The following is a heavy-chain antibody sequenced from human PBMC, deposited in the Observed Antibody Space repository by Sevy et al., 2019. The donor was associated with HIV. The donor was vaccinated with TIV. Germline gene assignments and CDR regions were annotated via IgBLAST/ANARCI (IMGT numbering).Heavy chain of an antibody. CDR2: MYHSGST. J-gene: IGHJ5*02. Sequence: SETLSLTCTVSGDSITRYFWSWIRQSPGKGLEWIGYMYHSGSTNYNPSLKRRVSLSIDTSKNEFSLTLSSVTAADTAVYYCARDYRRDFWSGYSNYFDPWGPGILVTVSS. CDR1: GDSITRYF. CDR3: ARDYRRDFWSGYSNYFDP. V-gene: IGHV4-59*01. D-gene: IGHD3-3*01.